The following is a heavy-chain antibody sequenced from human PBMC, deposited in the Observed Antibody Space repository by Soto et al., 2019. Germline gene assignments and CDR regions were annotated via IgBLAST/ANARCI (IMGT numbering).Heavy chain of an antibody. CDR3: ARDVSPRISSLYLDAFDI. CDR1: GFTLSAYW. J-gene: IGHJ3*02. V-gene: IGHV3-7*05. D-gene: IGHD6-13*01. CDR2: INRDGSKK. Sequence: EVQLEESGGDLVQPGGSLRLSCAASGFTLSAYWMTWVRQAPGKGLEWVANINRDGSKKSYLDSVRGRFTISRHNVGYSLYLHMDSMRADDPALYYCARDVSPRISSLYLDAFDIWGQGTMLNVSS.